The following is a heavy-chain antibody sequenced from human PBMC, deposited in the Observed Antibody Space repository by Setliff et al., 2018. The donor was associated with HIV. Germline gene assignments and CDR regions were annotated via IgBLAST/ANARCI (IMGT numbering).Heavy chain of an antibody. CDR2: IYYSGST. J-gene: IGHJ6*02. D-gene: IGHD2-2*01. Sequence: SETLSLTCTVSGDSVSSRSYYWSWIRQPPGKGLEWIGYIYYSGSTNYNPSLKSRVTISVDTSKNQFSLKLSSVTAADTAVYYCARDHCSRSGCYEYSYYGRDVWGQGTTVTVSS. CDR3: ARDHCSRSGCYEYSYYGRDV. V-gene: IGHV4-61*01. CDR1: GDSVSSRSYY.